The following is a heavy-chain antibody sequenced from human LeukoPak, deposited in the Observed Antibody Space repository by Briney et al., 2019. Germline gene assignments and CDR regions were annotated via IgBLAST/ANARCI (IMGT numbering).Heavy chain of an antibody. Sequence: ASVKVSCKASGYTFTSYYMHWVRQAPGQGLEWTGIINPSGGSASYAQKFQGRVTMTRDTSTSTVYMELSSLRSEDTAVYYCASAGYSSGWHIDYWGQGTLVTVSS. CDR2: INPSGGSA. V-gene: IGHV1-46*01. CDR3: ASAGYSSGWHIDY. J-gene: IGHJ4*02. CDR1: GYTFTSYY. D-gene: IGHD6-19*01.